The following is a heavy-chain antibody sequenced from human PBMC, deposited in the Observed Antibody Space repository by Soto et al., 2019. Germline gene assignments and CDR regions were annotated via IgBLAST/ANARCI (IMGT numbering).Heavy chain of an antibody. CDR1: GYTFTSYG. CDR2: ISAYNGNT. CDR3: ARDAMTTVTIKYNWFDP. Sequence: ASVKVSCKASGYTFTSYGTSWVRQAPGQGLEWMGWISAYNGNTNYAQKLQGRVTMTTDTSTSTAYMELRSLRSDDTAVYYCARDAMTTVTIKYNWFDPWGQGTLVTVSS. J-gene: IGHJ5*02. D-gene: IGHD4-17*01. V-gene: IGHV1-18*04.